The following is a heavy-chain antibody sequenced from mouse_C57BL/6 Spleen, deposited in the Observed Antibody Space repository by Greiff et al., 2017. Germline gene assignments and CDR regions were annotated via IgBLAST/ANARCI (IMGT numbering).Heavy chain of an antibody. CDR3: TRGGYGNYWYFDV. Sequence: EVQLQQSGTVLARPGASVKMSCKTSGYTFTSYWMHWVKQRPGQGLEWIGAIYPGNSDTSYNQKFKGKAKLTAVTSASTAYMELSSLTNEDSAVYYGTRGGYGNYWYFDVWGTGTTVTVSS. D-gene: IGHD2-1*01. V-gene: IGHV1-5*01. CDR2: IYPGNSDT. J-gene: IGHJ1*03. CDR1: GYTFTSYW.